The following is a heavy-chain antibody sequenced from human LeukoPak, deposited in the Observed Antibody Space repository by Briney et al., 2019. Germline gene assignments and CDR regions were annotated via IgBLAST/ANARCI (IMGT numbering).Heavy chain of an antibody. D-gene: IGHD3-22*01. Sequence: SETLSLTCTVSGGSISSYYWSWIRQPPGKGLEWIGFIFYSGTTNYNPSLKSRVTISVDTSKNQFSLQLNSVTPEDTAVYYCARESPPITMTSSLDAFDIWGQGTMVTVSS. V-gene: IGHV4-59*12. CDR2: IFYSGTT. CDR1: GGSISSYY. J-gene: IGHJ3*02. CDR3: ARESPPITMTSSLDAFDI.